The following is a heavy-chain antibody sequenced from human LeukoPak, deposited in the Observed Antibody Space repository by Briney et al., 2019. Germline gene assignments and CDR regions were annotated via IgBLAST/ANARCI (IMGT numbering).Heavy chain of an antibody. CDR2: IYYSGST. CDR1: GGSISSGGYY. J-gene: IGHJ4*02. CDR3: ARDALTLLDY. Sequence: SETLSLTCTVSGGSISSGGYYWSWIRQHPGKGLEWIGYIYYSGSTYYNPSLKSRVTISVDTSKNQFSLKLSSVTAADTAVYYCARDALTLLDYWGQGTLVTVSS. V-gene: IGHV4-31*03.